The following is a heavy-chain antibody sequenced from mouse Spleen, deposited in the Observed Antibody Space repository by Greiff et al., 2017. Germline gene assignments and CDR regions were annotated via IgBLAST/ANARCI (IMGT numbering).Heavy chain of an antibody. D-gene: IGHD4-1*01. CDR1: GFSLTSYG. CDR2: IWSGGST. V-gene: IGHV2-2*01. J-gene: IGHJ2*01. CDR3: ARNKLFELTFYFDY. Sequence: QVQGVESGPGLVQPSQSLSITCTVSGFSLTSYGVHWVRQSPGKGLEWLGVIWSGGSTDYNAAFISRLSISKDNSKSQVFFKMNSLQADDTAIYYCARNKLFELTFYFDYWGQGTTLTVSS.